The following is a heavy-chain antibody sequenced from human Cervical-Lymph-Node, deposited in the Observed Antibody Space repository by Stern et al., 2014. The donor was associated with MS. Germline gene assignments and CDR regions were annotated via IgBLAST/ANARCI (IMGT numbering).Heavy chain of an antibody. V-gene: IGHV5-51*03. CDR2: IHPGDSDT. J-gene: IGHJ4*02. D-gene: IGHD6-13*01. CDR1: GYSFTNYW. Sequence: EVQLEESGAEMKEPGESLKISCKGSGYSFTNYWIAWVRQMPGKGLEWMGIIHPGDSDTTYSPSFQGQVTISTDKSISTAYLQWTSLTVSDTAIYYCARRWGSSDWYGKFDYWGQGTLVTVSS. CDR3: ARRWGSSDWYGKFDY.